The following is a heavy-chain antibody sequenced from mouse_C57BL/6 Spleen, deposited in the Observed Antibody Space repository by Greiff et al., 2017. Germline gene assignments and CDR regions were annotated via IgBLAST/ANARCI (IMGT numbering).Heavy chain of an antibody. D-gene: IGHD1-1*01. CDR1: GFTFSSYT. CDR2: ISGCGGNT. CDR3: ARAYYDSSYFDY. V-gene: IGHV5-9*04. Sequence: EVKLVESGGGLVKPGGSLKLSCAASGFTFSSYTMSWVRQTPEKRLEWVATISGCGGNTYYPDSVKGRFTITRDKAKNTLYLQMSSLSSEDTAVYYCARAYYDSSYFDYWGKGTTLTVSS. J-gene: IGHJ2*01.